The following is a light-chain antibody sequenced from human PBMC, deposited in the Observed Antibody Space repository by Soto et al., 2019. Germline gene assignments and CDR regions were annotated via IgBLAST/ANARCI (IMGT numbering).Light chain of an antibody. CDR3: QQYGSSPRT. CDR1: QSVSSSY. Sequence: EIVLTQSPGTLSLSPGERATLSCRASQSVSSSYLAWYQQKPGQAPRLLIYGASSRATGIPDRFSGSGSGTVFTLTISRLAPEDYAVYYCQQYGSSPRTFGQGTKVEIK. CDR2: GAS. V-gene: IGKV3-20*01. J-gene: IGKJ1*01.